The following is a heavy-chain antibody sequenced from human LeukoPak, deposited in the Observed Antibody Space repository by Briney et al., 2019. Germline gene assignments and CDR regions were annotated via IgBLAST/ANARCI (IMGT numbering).Heavy chain of an antibody. J-gene: IGHJ4*02. D-gene: IGHD5-24*01. CDR2: ISGSGGYT. CDR1: GFTFSRYA. Sequence: GGSLRLSCAASGFTFSRYAMSWVRQAPGKGLEWVSTISGSGGYTYSADSVKGRFTISRDNSKNTLYLQMHSLRAEDTAVYYCAKEGEMAITAAYFDYWGQGALVTVSS. CDR3: AKEGEMAITAAYFDY. V-gene: IGHV3-23*01.